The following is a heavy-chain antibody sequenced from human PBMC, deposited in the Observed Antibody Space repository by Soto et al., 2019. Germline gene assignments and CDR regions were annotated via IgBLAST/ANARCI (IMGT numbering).Heavy chain of an antibody. J-gene: IGHJ4*02. Sequence: TSETLSLTCTVSGGSISSSSYYWGWIRQPPGKGLEWIGSIYYSGSTYYNPSLKSRVTISVDTSKNQFSLKLSSVTAADTAVYYCARHLANKIFGVVAYFDYWGQGTLVTVSS. CDR3: ARHLANKIFGVVAYFDY. CDR1: GGSISSSSYY. CDR2: IYYSGST. D-gene: IGHD3-3*01. V-gene: IGHV4-39*01.